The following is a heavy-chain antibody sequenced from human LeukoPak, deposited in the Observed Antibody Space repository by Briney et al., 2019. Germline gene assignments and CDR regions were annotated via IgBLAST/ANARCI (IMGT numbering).Heavy chain of an antibody. CDR2: ISYDGSNK. V-gene: IGHV3-30*04. CDR3: ARDRHYYDSSGYFAY. Sequence: GGSLRLSCAASGFTFGSYAMHWVRQAPGKGLEWVAVISYDGSNKYYADSVKGRFTISRDNSKNTLYLQMNSLRAEDTAVYYCARDRHYYDSSGYFAYWGQGTLVTVSS. CDR1: GFTFGSYA. J-gene: IGHJ4*02. D-gene: IGHD3-22*01.